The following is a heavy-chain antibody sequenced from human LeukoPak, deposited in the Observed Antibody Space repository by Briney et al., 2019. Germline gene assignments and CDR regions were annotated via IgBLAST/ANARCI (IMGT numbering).Heavy chain of an antibody. D-gene: IGHD3/OR15-3a*01. V-gene: IGHV3-33*01. CDR1: GFTFSGYG. Sequence: GGSLRLSCAASGFTFSGYGMNWVRQAPGKGLEWVAVISVDGSDKYYAASVKGRFTISRDNSNNTLYLQMNSLRVEDTAMYYCARGSFFSTARWFDPWGQGTLVTVSS. J-gene: IGHJ5*02. CDR3: ARGSFFSTARWFDP. CDR2: ISVDGSDK.